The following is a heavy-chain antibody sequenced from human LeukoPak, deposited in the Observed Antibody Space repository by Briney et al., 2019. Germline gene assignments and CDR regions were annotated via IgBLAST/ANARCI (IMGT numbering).Heavy chain of an antibody. J-gene: IGHJ4*02. CDR2: IYHSGST. CDR3: ARDLGFLEW. Sequence: PSETLSLTCAVSGYSISSGYYWGWIRQPPGKGLEWIGSIYHSGSTYYNPSLKSRVTISVDTSKNQVSLKLSSVTAADTAVYYCARDLGFLEWWGQGTLVTVSS. CDR1: GYSISSGYY. V-gene: IGHV4-38-2*02. D-gene: IGHD3-3*01.